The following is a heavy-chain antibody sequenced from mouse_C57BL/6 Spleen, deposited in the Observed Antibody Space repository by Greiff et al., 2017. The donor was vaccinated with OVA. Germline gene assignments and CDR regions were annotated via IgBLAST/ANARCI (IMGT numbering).Heavy chain of an antibody. CDR2: IRNKANGYTT. CDR3: ARYKGRGSNWGYFDV. J-gene: IGHJ1*03. Sequence: EVQGVESGGGLVQPGGSLSLSCAASGFTFTDYYMSWVRQPPGKALEWLGFIRNKANGYTTEYSASVKGRFTISRDNSQSILYLQMNALRAEDSATYYWARYKGRGSNWGYFDVWGTGTTVTVSS. CDR1: GFTFTDYY. D-gene: IGHD4-1*01. V-gene: IGHV7-3*01.